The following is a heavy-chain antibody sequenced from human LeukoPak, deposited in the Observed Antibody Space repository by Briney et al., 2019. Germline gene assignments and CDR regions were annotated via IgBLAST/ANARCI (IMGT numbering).Heavy chain of an antibody. J-gene: IGHJ4*02. CDR3: TTQGPYDILTGFGYYFDY. CDR2: IKSKTDGGTT. V-gene: IGHV3-15*01. D-gene: IGHD3-9*01. Sequence: GGSLRLSCAASGFTFSNAWMSWVRQAPGKGLEWVGRIKSKTDGGTTDYAAPVKGRFTISRDDSKNTLYLQMNSLKTDDTAVYYCTTQGPYDILTGFGYYFDYWGQGTLVTVSS. CDR1: GFTFSNAW.